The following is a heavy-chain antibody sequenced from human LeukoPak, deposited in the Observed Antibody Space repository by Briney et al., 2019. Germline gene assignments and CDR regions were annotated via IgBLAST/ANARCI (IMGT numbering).Heavy chain of an antibody. J-gene: IGHJ6*04. V-gene: IGHV3-11*04. D-gene: IGHD3-10*02. CDR2: ISSSGSTI. CDR3: AELGITMIGGV. CDR1: GFTFSDYY. Sequence: GGPLRLPCAASGFTFSDYYMSWIRQAPGKGLEGVSYISSSGSTIYYADSVKGRFTISRDNAKNSLYLQMNSLRAEDTAVYYCAELGITMIGGVWGKGTTVTISS.